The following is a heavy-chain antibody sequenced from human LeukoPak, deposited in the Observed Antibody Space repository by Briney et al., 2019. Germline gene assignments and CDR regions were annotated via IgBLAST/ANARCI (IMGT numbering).Heavy chain of an antibody. Sequence: TSETLSLTCAVPGESFTGYYWSSIRQPPGKGLEWIGEINHSGSTNYNPSLKSRVTISVDTSKNQFSLKLSSVTAADTAVYYCASRIGQASYYCGQGTLVTVSS. CDR3: ASRIGQASYY. J-gene: IGHJ4*02. CDR2: INHSGST. CDR1: GESFTGYY. D-gene: IGHD1-26*01. V-gene: IGHV4-34*01.